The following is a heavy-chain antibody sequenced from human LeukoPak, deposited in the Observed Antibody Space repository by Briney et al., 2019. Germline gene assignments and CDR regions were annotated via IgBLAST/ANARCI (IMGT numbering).Heavy chain of an antibody. CDR2: IYYSGST. CDR1: GGSISSYY. J-gene: IGHJ6*03. V-gene: IGHV4-59*01. D-gene: IGHD6-13*01. Sequence: SETLSLTCTASGGSISSYYWSWIRQPPGKGLEWIGYIYYSGSTNYNPSLKSRVTISVDTSKNQFSLKLSSVTAADTAVYYCARTTEAHSWRTRYYDYYMDVWGKGTTVTVSS. CDR3: ARTTEAHSWRTRYYDYYMDV.